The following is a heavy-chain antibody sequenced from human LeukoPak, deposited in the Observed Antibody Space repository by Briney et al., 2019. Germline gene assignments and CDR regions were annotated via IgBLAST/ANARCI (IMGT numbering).Heavy chain of an antibody. D-gene: IGHD4-11*01. CDR3: ARSPILQTRGDWFDP. V-gene: IGHV1-18*01. J-gene: IGHJ5*02. CDR1: GYTFTSYA. CDR2: SNAHNGNT. Sequence: ASVKVSCKASGYTFTSYAITWVRQAPGQGLEWMGWSNAHNGNTNYAQRLQGRVTLTTDTSTSTAYMELRSLRFDDTAIYYCARSPILQTRGDWFDPWGQGNLVTVSS.